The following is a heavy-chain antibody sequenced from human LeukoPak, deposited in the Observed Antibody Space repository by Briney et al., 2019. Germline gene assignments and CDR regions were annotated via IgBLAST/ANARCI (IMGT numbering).Heavy chain of an antibody. CDR1: GFSFSTHS. V-gene: IGHV3-21*01. D-gene: IGHD6-13*01. J-gene: IGHJ4*02. CDR2: ISSSSSYI. CDR3: AREITAAGNYFDY. Sequence: GGSLRLSCAASGFSFSTHSMNWVRQAPGKGLEWVSSISSSSSYIYYADSVKGRFAISRDNAHNSLYLQMNSLRAEGTALYYCAREITAAGNYFDYWGQGTLVTVSS.